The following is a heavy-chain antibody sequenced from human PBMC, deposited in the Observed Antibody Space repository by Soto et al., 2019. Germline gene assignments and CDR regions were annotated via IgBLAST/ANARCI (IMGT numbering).Heavy chain of an antibody. Sequence: PGESLKISCMGSGYKVSTWHNFTSYWIAWVRQMPGEGLEWMGIIYPGDSETRYSPSFQGQVTISADKSITTAYLQWSSLKASDTAMYYCARAVTTYYYYGMDVWGQGTTVTVS. D-gene: IGHD4-17*01. CDR3: ARAVTTYYYYGMDV. J-gene: IGHJ6*02. V-gene: IGHV5-51*01. CDR2: IYPGDSET. CDR1: GYKVSTWHNFTSYW.